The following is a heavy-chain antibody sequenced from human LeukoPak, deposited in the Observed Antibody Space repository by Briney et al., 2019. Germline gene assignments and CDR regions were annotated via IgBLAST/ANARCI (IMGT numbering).Heavy chain of an antibody. CDR1: GYPITSGHF. Sequence: SETLSLTCTVSGYPITSGHFWGWIRQPPGKGLEWIGNIFHSGSTYYNPSLKSRVTISVDTSKNQMSLKLRSVTAADTAVYYCSRIVIASTGTDFDHWGQGTLVTVSP. D-gene: IGHD1-7*01. J-gene: IGHJ4*02. V-gene: IGHV4-38-2*02. CDR3: SRIVIASTGTDFDH. CDR2: IFHSGST.